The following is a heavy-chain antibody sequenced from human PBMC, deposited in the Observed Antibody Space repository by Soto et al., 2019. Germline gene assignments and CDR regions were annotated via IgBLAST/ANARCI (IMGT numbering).Heavy chain of an antibody. D-gene: IGHD6-19*01. CDR1: GFTFSSYA. V-gene: IGHV3-30-3*01. Sequence: GGSLRLSCAASGFTFSSYAMHWVRQAPGKGLEWVAVISYDGSNKYYADSVKGRFTISRDNSKNTLCLQMNSLRAEDTAVYYCAKDRSPWKAVAGYFDYWGQGTLVTVSS. J-gene: IGHJ4*02. CDR2: ISYDGSNK. CDR3: AKDRSPWKAVAGYFDY.